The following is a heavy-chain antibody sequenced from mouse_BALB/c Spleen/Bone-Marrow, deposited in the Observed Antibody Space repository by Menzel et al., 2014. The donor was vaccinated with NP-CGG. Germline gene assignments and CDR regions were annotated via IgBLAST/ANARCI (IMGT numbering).Heavy chain of an antibody. CDR1: GYSFTGHT. V-gene: IGHV1-26*01. D-gene: IGHD2-1*01. Sequence: VQLKESGPELVKPGASMKISCKTSGYSFTGHTMNWVKQSHGKNLEWIGLINPYNGGTSYNQKLKGKATLTVDKSSSTAYMELLSLTSEDSAVYFCAYGNFDYWGQGTTLTVSS. CDR2: INPYNGGT. CDR3: AYGNFDY. J-gene: IGHJ2*01.